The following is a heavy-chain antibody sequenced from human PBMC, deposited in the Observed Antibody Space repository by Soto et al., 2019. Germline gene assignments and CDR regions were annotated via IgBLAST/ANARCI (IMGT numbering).Heavy chain of an antibody. CDR2: INAGNGNT. D-gene: IGHD5-18*01. CDR3: ARVGDDTAMVTDFDY. J-gene: IGHJ4*02. CDR1: GYTFTSYA. V-gene: IGHV1-3*01. Sequence: AASVKVSCKASGYTFTSYAMHWVRQAPGQRLEWMGWINAGNGNTKYSQKFQGRVTITRDTSASTAYMELSSLRSEDTAVYYCARVGDDTAMVTDFDYWGQGTLVTVSS.